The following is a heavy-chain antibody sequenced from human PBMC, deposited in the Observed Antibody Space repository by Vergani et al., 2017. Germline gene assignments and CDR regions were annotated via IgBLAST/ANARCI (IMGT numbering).Heavy chain of an antibody. CDR1: GFTFSSHA. J-gene: IGHJ4*02. V-gene: IGHV3-23*01. CDR3: GRGSDNYN. Sequence: EVQLLQSEGAVVQPGGSLRLSCVASGFTFSSHAMSWVRQGHGQGLEWVSSIKNTGDSTHYADSEKGRFTISRDNSKNTLYLQRNSLRVEDTAVYYCGRGSDNYNWGQGTLVTVSS. CDR2: IKNTGDST. D-gene: IGHD5-24*01.